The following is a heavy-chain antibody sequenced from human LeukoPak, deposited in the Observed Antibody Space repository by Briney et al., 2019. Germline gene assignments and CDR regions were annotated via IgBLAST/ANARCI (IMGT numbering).Heavy chain of an antibody. J-gene: IGHJ4*02. D-gene: IGHD3-10*01. CDR1: GFNIGSYA. Sequence: PGGSLRLSCAASGFNIGSYAMSWVRQVPGKGLEWVAKMKQDGSEKYYVDSVKGRFTISRDNAKNSVYLQMNSLRAEDTAVYYCARDSARSLDYWGQGTPVTVSS. CDR2: MKQDGSEK. CDR3: ARDSARSLDY. V-gene: IGHV3-7*01.